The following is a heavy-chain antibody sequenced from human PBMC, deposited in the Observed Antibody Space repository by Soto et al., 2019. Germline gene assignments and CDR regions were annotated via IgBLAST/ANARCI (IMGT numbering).Heavy chain of an antibody. CDR3: AARSPMMVPGVLES. D-gene: IGHD3-10*01. CDR1: GFTFSRYA. V-gene: IGHV3-23*01. CDR2: IGSGGAT. J-gene: IGHJ4*02. Sequence: EVQLLESGGGLVQPGGSLRLSCAASGFTFSRYAMSWVRQAPGKGLEWVSSIGSGGATYYADSVKGRFTISRDNSKNTLDLQMNSLGAEDAAVYYCAARSPMMVPGVLESWGQGTPVTVSS.